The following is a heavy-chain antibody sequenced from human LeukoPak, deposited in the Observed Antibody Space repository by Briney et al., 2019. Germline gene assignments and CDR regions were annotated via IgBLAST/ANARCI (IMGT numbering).Heavy chain of an antibody. V-gene: IGHV3-21*01. CDR2: ISSSSSYI. Sequence: GGSLRLSCAVSGLTFSNAWMSWVRQAPGKGLEWVSTISSSSSYIYYADSVKGRFTTSRDHPTNTLYRHMNSLRAEDTAVYYCAGDLLGISGWYFDYWGQGTLVTVSS. CDR1: GLTFSNAW. D-gene: IGHD6-19*01. J-gene: IGHJ4*02. CDR3: AGDLLGISGWYFDY.